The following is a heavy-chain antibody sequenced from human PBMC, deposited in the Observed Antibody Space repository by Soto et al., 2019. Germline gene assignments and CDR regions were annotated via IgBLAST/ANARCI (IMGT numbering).Heavy chain of an antibody. V-gene: IGHV3-74*01. CDR2: VNPDGSDT. CDR1: GFTFSSYW. Sequence: EVQLVESGGGLVQPGGSLRLSCAASGFTFSSYWMHWVRQAPGKGLVWVSRVNPDGSDTSYADSVKGRFTTSRDNAKNTLYLQMNSLRAEDTAVYYCARVAVGSYYFDYWGQGTLLTVSS. CDR3: ARVAVGSYYFDY. J-gene: IGHJ4*02. D-gene: IGHD6-13*01.